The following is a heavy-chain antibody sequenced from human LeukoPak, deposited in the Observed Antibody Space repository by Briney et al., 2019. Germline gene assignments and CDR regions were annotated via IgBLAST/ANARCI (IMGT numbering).Heavy chain of an antibody. V-gene: IGHV3-53*01. Sequence: GGSLRLSCAASGFTVSNNYMSWVRQAPGKGLEWVSVIYSGGTANYADSVKGRFTISRDISKNTLHLQMNSLRAEDTAVYYCAKLDYGSGSFFDYWGQGTLVAVSS. J-gene: IGHJ4*02. CDR1: GFTVSNNY. D-gene: IGHD3-10*01. CDR3: AKLDYGSGSFFDY. CDR2: IYSGGTA.